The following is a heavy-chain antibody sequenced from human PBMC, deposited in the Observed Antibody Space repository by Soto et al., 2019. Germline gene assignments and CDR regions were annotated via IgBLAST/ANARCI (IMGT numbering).Heavy chain of an antibody. Sequence: SETLSLTCAVYGGSFSGYYWSWIRQPPGKGLEWIGEINHSGSTNYNPSLKSRVTISVDTSKNQFSLKLSSVTAADTAVYYCARDNWGFLYYYYYYGMDVWGQGTTVTVS. CDR1: GGSFSGYY. V-gene: IGHV4-34*01. J-gene: IGHJ6*02. CDR3: ARDNWGFLYYYYYYGMDV. CDR2: INHSGST. D-gene: IGHD7-27*01.